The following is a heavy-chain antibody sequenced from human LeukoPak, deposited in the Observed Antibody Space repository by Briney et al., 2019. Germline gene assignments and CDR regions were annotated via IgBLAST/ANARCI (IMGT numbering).Heavy chain of an antibody. D-gene: IGHD3-22*01. Sequence: SETLSLTCTLSGGSISSYYWSWIRQPAGKGLEWIGRIYTSGSTNYNPSLKSRITMSVDTSKNQFSLKLSSVTAADTALYYCARGGLYYYDSNNWFDPWGQGTLVTVSS. CDR3: ARGGLYYYDSNNWFDP. V-gene: IGHV4-4*07. CDR2: IYTSGST. CDR1: GGSISSYY. J-gene: IGHJ5*02.